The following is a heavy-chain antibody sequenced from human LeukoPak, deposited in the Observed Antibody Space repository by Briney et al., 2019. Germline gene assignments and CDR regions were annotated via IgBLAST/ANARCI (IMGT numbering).Heavy chain of an antibody. D-gene: IGHD6-13*01. Sequence: ASVKVSCTVSGYTLTELSMHWVRQAPGKGLEWMGGFDPEDGETIYAQKFQGRVTMTEDTSTDTAYMELSSLRSEDTAVYYCEAQEQLHFDYWGQGTLVTVSS. CDR2: FDPEDGET. CDR3: EAQEQLHFDY. CDR1: GYTLTELS. V-gene: IGHV1-24*01. J-gene: IGHJ4*02.